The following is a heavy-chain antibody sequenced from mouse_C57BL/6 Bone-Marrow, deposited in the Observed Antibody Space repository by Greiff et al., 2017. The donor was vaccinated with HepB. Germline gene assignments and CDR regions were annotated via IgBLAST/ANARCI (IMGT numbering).Heavy chain of an antibody. Sequence: QVQLQQSGPELVKPGASVKLSCKASGYTFTSYDINWVKQRPGQGLEWIGWIYPRDGSTKYNEKFKGKATLTVDTSSSTAYMELHSLTSEDSAVYFCANYYGSPWFAYWGQGTLVTVSA. J-gene: IGHJ3*01. CDR3: ANYYGSPWFAY. CDR2: IYPRDGST. D-gene: IGHD1-1*01. CDR1: GYTFTSYD. V-gene: IGHV1-85*01.